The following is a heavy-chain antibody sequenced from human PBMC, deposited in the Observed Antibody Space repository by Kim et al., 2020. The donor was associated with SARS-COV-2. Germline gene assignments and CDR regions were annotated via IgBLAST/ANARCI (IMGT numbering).Heavy chain of an antibody. J-gene: IGHJ3*02. D-gene: IGHD1-26*01. CDR2: ISYDGSNK. Sequence: GGSLRLSCAASGFTFSSYAMHWVRQAPGKGLEWVAVISYDGSNKYYADSVKGRFTISRDNSNSKNTLYLQMNSLRAEDTAVYYCARGGATHDAFDIWGQGTMVTVSS. CDR3: ARGGATHDAFDI. V-gene: IGHV3-30-3*01. CDR1: GFTFSSYA.